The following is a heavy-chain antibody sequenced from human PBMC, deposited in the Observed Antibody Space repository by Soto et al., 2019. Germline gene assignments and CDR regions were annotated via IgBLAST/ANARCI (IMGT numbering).Heavy chain of an antibody. CDR1: GFTFSSYA. J-gene: IGHJ5*02. CDR2: ISYDGSNK. V-gene: IGHV3-30-3*01. Sequence: GGSLRLSCAASGFTFSSYAMHWVRQAPGKGLEWVAVISYDGSNKYYADSVKGRFTISRDNSKNTLYLQMNSLRAEDTAVYYCARGWGAVADYNWFDPWGQGTLVTVS. D-gene: IGHD6-19*01. CDR3: ARGWGAVADYNWFDP.